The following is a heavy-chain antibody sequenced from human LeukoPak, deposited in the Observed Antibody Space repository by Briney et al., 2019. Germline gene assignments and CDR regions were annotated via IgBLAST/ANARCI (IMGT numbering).Heavy chain of an antibody. J-gene: IGHJ4*02. Sequence: SQTLSLTCTVSGDSISNGNYYWSWIRQPAGKGLEWIGRIYTSGITNYNPSLKSRVTISVDTSKNQFSLNLSSVTAADTAVYYCAVINYYGSGSYYNAWGQGTLVTVSS. D-gene: IGHD3-10*01. CDR1: GDSISNGNYY. V-gene: IGHV4-61*02. CDR3: AVINYYGSGSYYNA. CDR2: IYTSGIT.